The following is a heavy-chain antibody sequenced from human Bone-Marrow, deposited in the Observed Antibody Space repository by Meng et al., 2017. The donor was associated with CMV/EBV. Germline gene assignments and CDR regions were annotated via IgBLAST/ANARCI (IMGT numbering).Heavy chain of an antibody. CDR3: AERGGGY. CDR1: GVSISTHY. J-gene: IGHJ4*02. CDR2: IHYTGRA. Sequence: HVQPQQSGPGLVKPSETLSLTCRVSGVSISTHYWSWIRQTPGKGLEWIASIHYTGRADYSPSLKSRVTVSVDTSDSQLSLKLSSVTTADTAMYYCAERGGGYWGQGILVTVSS. V-gene: IGHV4-59*11. D-gene: IGHD1-1*01.